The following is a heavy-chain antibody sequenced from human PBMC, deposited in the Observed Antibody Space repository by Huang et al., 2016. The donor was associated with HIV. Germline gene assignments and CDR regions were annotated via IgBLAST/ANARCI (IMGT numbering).Heavy chain of an antibody. V-gene: IGHV3-23*01. J-gene: IGHJ4*02. Sequence: EVKVLESGGGLVQPGGSLRLSCVASGFTFNKYAMSWVRQAPGKGVAWVSLISGNGKKTYYADSGKGRFTISRDNSKNTVYLQMNSLRAEDAALYHCTVLLDYWGQGTPVTVSS. CDR1: GFTFNKYA. CDR2: ISGNGKKT. CDR3: TVLLDY.